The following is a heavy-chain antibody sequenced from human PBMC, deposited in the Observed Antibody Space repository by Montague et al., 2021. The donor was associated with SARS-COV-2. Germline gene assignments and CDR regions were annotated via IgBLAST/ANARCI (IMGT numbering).Heavy chain of an antibody. CDR2: IYDSGGT. Sequence: SETLSLTCAVAAGSISSSSWGSWVRQGPGKGLEWIAEIYDSGGTKYNPSLESRGTISVDKSKNQFSLKLSSVTAAATAVYYCSRIPFGYYGMDVWGQGTTVTVSS. V-gene: IGHV4-4*02. CDR1: AGSISSSSW. CDR3: SRIPFGYYGMDV. J-gene: IGHJ6*02. D-gene: IGHD3-16*01.